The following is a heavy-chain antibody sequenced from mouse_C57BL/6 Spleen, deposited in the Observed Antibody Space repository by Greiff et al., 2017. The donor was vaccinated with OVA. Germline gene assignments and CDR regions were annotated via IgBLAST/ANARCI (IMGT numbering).Heavy chain of an antibody. D-gene: IGHD2-3*01. Sequence: QVQLKQPGAELVMPGASVKLSCKASGYTFTSYWMHWVKQRPGQGLEWIGEIDPSDSYNNYNQKFKGKSTLTVDKSSSTAYMQLSSLTSEDSAVYYCARSDGYYVPVDYWGQGTTLTVSS. J-gene: IGHJ2*01. CDR1: GYTFTSYW. V-gene: IGHV1-69*01. CDR3: ARSDGYYVPVDY. CDR2: IDPSDSYN.